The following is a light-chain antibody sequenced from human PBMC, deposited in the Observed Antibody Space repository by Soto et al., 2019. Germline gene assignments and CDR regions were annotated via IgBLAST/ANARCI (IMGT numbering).Light chain of an antibody. V-gene: IGLV2-14*01. CDR1: SSDIGAYDH. J-gene: IGLJ1*01. CDR2: EVT. CDR3: SSYTTSSTRV. Sequence: QSALTQPASVSGSPGQSITISCSGTSSDIGAYDHVAWFQQFPGKTPKLIIYEVTNRPSGVSNRFSGSKSGNTASLTISGLQAEDEADYYCSSYTTSSTRVFGTGTKLTVL.